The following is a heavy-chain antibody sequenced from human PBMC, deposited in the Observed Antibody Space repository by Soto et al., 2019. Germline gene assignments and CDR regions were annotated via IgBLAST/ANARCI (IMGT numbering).Heavy chain of an antibody. CDR3: ARDGDVNTGFGKDY. J-gene: IGHJ4*02. V-gene: IGHV3-33*01. CDR2: IWYDGGNK. CDR1: GFTFSNYG. D-gene: IGHD3-16*01. Sequence: CLRLSCAASGFTFSNYGMHGVRQAPGKGLEWVAFIWYDGGNKYYAESVKGRFTISRDNSKNTLYLQMNSLRAEDTAVYYCARDGDVNTGFGKDYWGQGTRVTVSS.